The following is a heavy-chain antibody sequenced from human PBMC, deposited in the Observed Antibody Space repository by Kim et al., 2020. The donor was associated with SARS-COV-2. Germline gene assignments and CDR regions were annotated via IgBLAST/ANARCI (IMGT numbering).Heavy chain of an antibody. D-gene: IGHD3-22*01. CDR1: GFTFSSYA. CDR3: AKVGYYDRGYFDY. Sequence: GGSLRLSCAASGFTFSSYAMSWVRQAPGKGLEWVSAISGSGGSTYYADPVKGRFTISRDNSKNTLYLQMNSLRAEDTAVYYCAKVGYYDRGYFDYWGQGTLVTVSS. J-gene: IGHJ4*02. V-gene: IGHV3-23*01. CDR2: ISGSGGST.